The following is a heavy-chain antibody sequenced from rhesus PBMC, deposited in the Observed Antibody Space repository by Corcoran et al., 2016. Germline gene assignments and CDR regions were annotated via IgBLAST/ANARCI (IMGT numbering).Heavy chain of an antibody. Sequence: QVQLQESGPGVVKPSETLSLTCAVSGGSISSGYDWGWIRQPPGKGLELIGYIYGSGGSTHYNPSLKNRFAITKDASRNQFSLKLSSVPAADTAVYYCARDRVFDYWGQGVLVTVSS. V-gene: IGHV4-76*01. CDR3: ARDRVFDY. J-gene: IGHJ4*01. CDR2: IYGSGGST. CDR1: GGSISSGYD.